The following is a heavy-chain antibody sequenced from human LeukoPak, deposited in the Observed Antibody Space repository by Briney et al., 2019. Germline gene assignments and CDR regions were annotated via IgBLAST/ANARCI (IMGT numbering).Heavy chain of an antibody. CDR1: GGTFSSYA. CDR3: AREGGEYCSSTSCPFDY. J-gene: IGHJ4*02. V-gene: IGHV1-69*13. D-gene: IGHD2-2*01. Sequence: SVKVSCKASGGTFSSYAISWVRQAPGQGLEWMGGTIPIFGTANYAQKFQGRVTITADESTSTAYMELSSLRSEDTAVYYCAREGGEYCSSTSCPFDYWGQGTLVTVSS. CDR2: TIPIFGTA.